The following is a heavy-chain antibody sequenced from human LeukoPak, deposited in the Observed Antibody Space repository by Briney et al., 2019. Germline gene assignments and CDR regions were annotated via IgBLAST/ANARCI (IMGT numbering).Heavy chain of an antibody. D-gene: IGHD1-7*01. CDR3: ARVGSDNWNYGRGAFDI. Sequence: GASVKVSCKASGYTFTSYYMHWVRQAPGQGLEWMGGIIPIFGTANYAQKFQGRVTITADESTSTAYMELSSLRSEDTAVYYCARVGSDNWNYGRGAFDIWGQGTMVTVSS. CDR2: IIPIFGTA. V-gene: IGHV1-69*13. J-gene: IGHJ3*02. CDR1: GYTFTSYY.